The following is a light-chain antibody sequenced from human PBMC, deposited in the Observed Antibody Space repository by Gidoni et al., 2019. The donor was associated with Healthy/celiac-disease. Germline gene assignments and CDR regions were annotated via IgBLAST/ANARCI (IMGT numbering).Light chain of an antibody. J-gene: IGLJ2*01. CDR3: QAWDSSTVV. Sequence: SSELTQPPPVSVSPGQTASITCSGDKLGDKYACWSQQKPGQSPVLVIYQDSKRPSGIPERFSGSNSGNTATLTISGTQAMDEADYYCQAWDSSTVVFGGGTKLTVL. V-gene: IGLV3-1*01. CDR1: KLGDKY. CDR2: QDS.